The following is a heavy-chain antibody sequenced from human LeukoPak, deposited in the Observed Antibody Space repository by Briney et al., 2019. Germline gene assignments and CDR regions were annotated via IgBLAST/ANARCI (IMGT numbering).Heavy chain of an antibody. J-gene: IGHJ4*02. V-gene: IGHV3-23*01. CDR3: VKGRISEDGLDF. Sequence: GGSLRLSCAASGFTFSRSAMTWVSQTPGKGLDWVSSIGSSGNTYYADSVKGRFTISRDNSKNMLYLQMNSLRAEDTAVYYCVKGRISEDGLDFWGQGTLVTVSS. CDR1: GFTFSRSA. CDR2: IGSSGNT. D-gene: IGHD6-13*01.